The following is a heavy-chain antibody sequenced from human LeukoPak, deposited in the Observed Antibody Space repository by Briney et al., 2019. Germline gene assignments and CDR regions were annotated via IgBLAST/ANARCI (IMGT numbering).Heavy chain of an antibody. CDR2: MNPNNGGT. CDR1: GYTFTDYY. Sequence: SVKVSCKASGYTFTDYYLHWLRQAPGQGLEWMGWMNPNNGGTNYAQKFQGRVTMTRDTSINTAYMELSRLTSDDTAVYYCARDPSHYYYTDVWGIGTTVTVSS. V-gene: IGHV1-2*02. J-gene: IGHJ6*03. CDR3: ARDPSHYYYTDV.